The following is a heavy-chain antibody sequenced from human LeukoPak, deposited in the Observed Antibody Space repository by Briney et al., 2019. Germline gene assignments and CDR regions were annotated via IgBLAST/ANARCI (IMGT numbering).Heavy chain of an antibody. Sequence: GGSLRLSCAASGFTFSSYAMSWVRQAPGKGLEWVSAISGSGGSTYYADSVKGRFTISRDNSKNSLYLQMNSLRTEDTALYHCAKEFGAAGKPGAAGFDYWGQETLVTVSS. J-gene: IGHJ4*02. CDR3: AKEFGAAGKPGAAGFDY. CDR2: ISGSGGST. CDR1: GFTFSSYA. D-gene: IGHD6-13*01. V-gene: IGHV3-23*01.